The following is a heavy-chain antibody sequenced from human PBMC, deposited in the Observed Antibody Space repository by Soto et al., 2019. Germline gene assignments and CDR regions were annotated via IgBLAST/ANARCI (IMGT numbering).Heavy chain of an antibody. D-gene: IGHD2-2*02. CDR1: GGSITSGVHY. J-gene: IGHJ4*02. V-gene: IGHV4-30-4*08. CDR3: ARWPPYCISTSCYID. Sequence: SETLSLTCAVSGGSITSGVHYWSWIRQLPGKGLEWIGYIFYSGPTYYNPSPKSRVAISVDTSKNQFSLKLSSVTAADTAVYYCARWPPYCISTSCYIDWGQGTLVTVSS. CDR2: IFYSGPT.